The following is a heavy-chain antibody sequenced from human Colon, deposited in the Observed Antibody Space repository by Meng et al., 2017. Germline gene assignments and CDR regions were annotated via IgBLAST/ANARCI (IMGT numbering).Heavy chain of an antibody. CDR1: GFTFSSYW. V-gene: IGHV3-74*01. CDR2: INSDGSST. Sequence: GESLKISCAASGFTFSSYWMHWVRQVPGKGLVWVSRINSDGSSTSYADSVKVRFTFSRANAKNTLYLQMNSLRAEDTAVYYCARDRAYWGQGTLVTVSS. J-gene: IGHJ4*02. CDR3: ARDRAY.